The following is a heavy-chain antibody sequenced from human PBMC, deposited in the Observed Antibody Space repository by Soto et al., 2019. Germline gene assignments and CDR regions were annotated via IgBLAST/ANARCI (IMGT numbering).Heavy chain of an antibody. J-gene: IGHJ4*02. CDR1: GFTFDDYT. CDR2: ISWDGGST. CDR3: AKARSDSSGYYYDY. V-gene: IGHV3-43*01. Sequence: EVQLVESGGVVVQPGGSLRLSCAASGFTFDDYTMHWVRQAPGKGLEWVSLISWDGGSTYYADSVKGRFTISRDNSKNSLYLQMNSLRTEDTALYYCAKARSDSSGYYYDYWGQGTLVTVSS. D-gene: IGHD3-22*01.